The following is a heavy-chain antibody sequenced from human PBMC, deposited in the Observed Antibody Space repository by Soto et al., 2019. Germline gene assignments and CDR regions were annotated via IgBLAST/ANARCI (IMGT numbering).Heavy chain of an antibody. Sequence: PGGSLRLSCAASGFTFSSYAMHWVRQAPGKGLEWVAVISYDGSNKYYADSVKGRFTISRDNSKNTLYLQMNSLRAEDTAVYYCARTHDYGDYEDYFEYWGQGTLVTVSS. CDR1: GFTFSSYA. CDR3: ARTHDYGDYEDYFEY. D-gene: IGHD4-17*01. J-gene: IGHJ4*02. V-gene: IGHV3-30-3*01. CDR2: ISYDGSNK.